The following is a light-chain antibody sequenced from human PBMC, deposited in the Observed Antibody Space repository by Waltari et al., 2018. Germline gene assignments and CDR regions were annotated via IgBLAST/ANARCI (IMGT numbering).Light chain of an antibody. V-gene: IGKV4-1*01. CDR1: QSVLYSSNNKNY. Sequence: DIVMTQSPDSLAVSLGERATINCKSSQSVLYSSNNKNYLAWYHQKPGQPPKLRIYWASTRESGVPDRFSGSGSGTDFTLTINSLQAEDVAVYYCQQYYTTPYTFGQGTKLEI. J-gene: IGKJ2*01. CDR3: QQYYTTPYT. CDR2: WAS.